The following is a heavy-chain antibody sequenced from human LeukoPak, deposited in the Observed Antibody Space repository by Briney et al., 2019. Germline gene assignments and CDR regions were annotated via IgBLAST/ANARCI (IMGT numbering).Heavy chain of an antibody. D-gene: IGHD3-10*01. J-gene: IGHJ3*02. CDR1: GGSFSGYY. Sequence: SETLSLTCAVYGGSFSGYYWSWIRQPPGKGLEWIGEINHSGSTNYNPSLKSRVTISVDTSKNQFSLKLSSVTAADTAVYYCARGSPTYYYGSGSRDAFDIWGQGTMVTVPS. CDR3: ARGSPTYYYGSGSRDAFDI. V-gene: IGHV4-34*01. CDR2: INHSGST.